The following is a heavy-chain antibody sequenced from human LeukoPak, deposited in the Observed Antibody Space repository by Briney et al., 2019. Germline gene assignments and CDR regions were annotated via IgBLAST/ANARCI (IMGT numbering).Heavy chain of an antibody. CDR1: GGSISSYY. Sequence: PSETLSLTCTVSGGSISSYYWSWIRQPPGKGLAWIGYIYYSGSTNYNPSLKSRVTISVDTSKNQFSLKLSSVTAADTAVYYCARDCGYCSGGSWDVWGQGTTVTVSS. J-gene: IGHJ6*02. CDR2: IYYSGST. CDR3: ARDCGYCSGGSWDV. V-gene: IGHV4-59*01. D-gene: IGHD2-15*01.